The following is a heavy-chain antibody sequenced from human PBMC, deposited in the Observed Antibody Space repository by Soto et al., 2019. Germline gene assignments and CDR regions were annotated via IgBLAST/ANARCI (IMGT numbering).Heavy chain of an antibody. J-gene: IGHJ6*03. CDR2: ISSSSSYI. V-gene: IGHV3-21*01. CDR3: ARVAWIQLWLRDYYYYMDV. D-gene: IGHD5-18*01. CDR1: GFTFSSYS. Sequence: EVQLVESGGGLVKPGGSLRLSCAASGFTFSSYSMNWVRQAPGKGLEWVSSISSSSSYIYYADSVKGRFTISRDNAKNSLHLQMNSLRAEDTAVYYCARVAWIQLWLRDYYYYMDVWGKGTTVTVSS.